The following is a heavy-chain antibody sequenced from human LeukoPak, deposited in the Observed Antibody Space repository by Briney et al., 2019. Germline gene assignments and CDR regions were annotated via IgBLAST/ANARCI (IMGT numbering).Heavy chain of an antibody. CDR2: MHPGNGNT. J-gene: IGHJ4*02. V-gene: IGHV1-2*02. CDR3: AREGSYCVGGDCYSFDF. Sequence: RASVTVSFKASGYRFISNYIQWVRQAPGLGPEWMGWMHPGNGNTRYAEKFQGRVTMTRDTSINTAYMDLNSLRSDDTDVYYCAREGSYCVGGDCYSFDFWGQGTLITVSS. CDR1: GYRFISNY. D-gene: IGHD2-21*02.